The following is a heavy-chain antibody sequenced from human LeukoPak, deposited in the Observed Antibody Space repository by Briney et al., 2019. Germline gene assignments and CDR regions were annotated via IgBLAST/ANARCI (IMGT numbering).Heavy chain of an antibody. CDR2: ISSSSSYI. CDR3: ARDSTGSGSSSYYYYGMDV. J-gene: IGHJ6*02. CDR1: GFTFSSYS. D-gene: IGHD1-26*01. V-gene: IGHV3-21*01. Sequence: GGSLGLSCAASGFTFSSYSMNWVRQAPGKGLEWVSSISSSSSYIYYADSVKGRFTISRDNAKNSLYLQMNSLRAEDTAVYYCARDSTGSGSSSYYYYGMDVWGQGTTVTVSS.